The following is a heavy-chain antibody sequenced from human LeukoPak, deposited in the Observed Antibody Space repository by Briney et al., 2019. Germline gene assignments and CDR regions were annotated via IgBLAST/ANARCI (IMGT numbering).Heavy chain of an antibody. CDR1: GYTFTSYA. CDR3: ARDANNWNEWGRGLNWFDP. Sequence: ASVKVSCKASGYTFTSYAMHWVRQAPGQRLEWMGWINAGNGNTKYSQKFQGRVTITRDTSASTAYMELSSLRSEDTAVYYCARDANNWNEWGRGLNWFDPWGQGTLVTVSS. J-gene: IGHJ5*02. D-gene: IGHD1-1*01. V-gene: IGHV1-3*01. CDR2: INAGNGNT.